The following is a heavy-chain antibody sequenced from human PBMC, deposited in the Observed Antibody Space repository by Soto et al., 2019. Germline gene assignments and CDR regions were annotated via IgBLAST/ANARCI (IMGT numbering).Heavy chain of an antibody. D-gene: IGHD2-21*01. Sequence: SETLSPTCSVSGAALNSGTYYCSWLRQVPGKGLEGIGHIYVTGAVDYNSSLRARITISHATSESTFTLNARLVTAAATAIYYCARLRIATNNYKWFDPWGQGTLVTVSS. CDR3: ARLRIATNNYKWFDP. V-gene: IGHV4-31*03. J-gene: IGHJ5*02. CDR1: GAALNSGTYY. CDR2: IYVTGAV.